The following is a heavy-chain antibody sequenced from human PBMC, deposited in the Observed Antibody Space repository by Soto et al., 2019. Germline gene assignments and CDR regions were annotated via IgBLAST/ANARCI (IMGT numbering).Heavy chain of an antibody. J-gene: IGHJ4*02. Sequence: GASVKVSCKASGYTFTSYGISWVRQAPGQGLEWMGWISAYNGNTNYAQKLQGRVTMTTDTSTSTAYMELRSLRSDDTAVYYCARGVMIFGVVIHERLIIDYWGQGTLVTGSS. V-gene: IGHV1-18*01. CDR2: ISAYNGNT. CDR3: ARGVMIFGVVIHERLIIDY. D-gene: IGHD3-3*01. CDR1: GYTFTSYG.